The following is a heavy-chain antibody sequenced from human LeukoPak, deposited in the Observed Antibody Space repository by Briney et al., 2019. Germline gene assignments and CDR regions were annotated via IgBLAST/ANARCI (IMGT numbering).Heavy chain of an antibody. J-gene: IGHJ4*02. CDR1: GYTFTSYY. CDR3: ARSYSSSWYLPHY. V-gene: IGHV1-46*01. CDR2: INPSGGST. D-gene: IGHD6-13*01. Sequence: APVTVSCKASGYTFTSYYMHWVRQAPGQGLEWMGIINPSGGSTSYAQKFQGRVTMTRDMSTSTVYMELSSLRSEDTAVYYCARSYSSSWYLPHYWGQGTLVTVSS.